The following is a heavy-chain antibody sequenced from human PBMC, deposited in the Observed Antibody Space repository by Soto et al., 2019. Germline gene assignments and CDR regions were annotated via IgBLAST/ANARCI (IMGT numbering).Heavy chain of an antibody. J-gene: IGHJ4*02. CDR3: ARQPTYGDFFDY. CDR2: IYYSGST. CDR1: GGSISSSSYY. Sequence: SETLSLTCTVSGGSISSSSYYWGWIRQPPGKGLEWIGSIYYSGSTYYTPSLKRRVTISVDTSKTQFSLKLSSVTAADTAVYYCARQPTYGDFFDYWGQGTLVPVPQ. D-gene: IGHD4-17*01. V-gene: IGHV4-39*01.